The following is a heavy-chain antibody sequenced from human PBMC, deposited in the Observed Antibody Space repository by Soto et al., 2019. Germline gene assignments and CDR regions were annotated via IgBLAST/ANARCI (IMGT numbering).Heavy chain of an antibody. CDR1: GFTFSKHG. J-gene: IGHJ4*02. D-gene: IGHD1-20*01. CDR3: ARDDNFPDNALYY. CDR2: ILADGSRK. V-gene: IGHV3-33*01. Sequence: QVQLVESGGGVVQPGRSLRLSCAVSGFTFSKHGMHWVRQAPGKGLEWVAVILADGSRKHYGDSVKGRFTISRDNAKNMLFLQMESLRAADTAVYYCARDDNFPDNALYYWGQGIRVTASS.